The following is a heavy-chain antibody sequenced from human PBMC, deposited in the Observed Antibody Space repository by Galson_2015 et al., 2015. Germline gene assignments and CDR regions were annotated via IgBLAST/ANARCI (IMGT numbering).Heavy chain of an antibody. J-gene: IGHJ4*02. V-gene: IGHV1-3*01. Sequence: SVKVSCKASGYTFTSYAMHWVRQAPGQRLEWMGWINAGNGNTKYSQKFQGRVTITRDTSASTAYMELSSLRSEDTAVYYCGRPYYYGSGSYRGGYDYWGQGTLVTVSS. D-gene: IGHD3-10*01. CDR2: INAGNGNT. CDR3: GRPYYYGSGSYRGGYDY. CDR1: GYTFTSYA.